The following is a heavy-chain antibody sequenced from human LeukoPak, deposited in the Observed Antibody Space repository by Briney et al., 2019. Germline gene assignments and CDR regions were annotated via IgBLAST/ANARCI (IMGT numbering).Heavy chain of an antibody. Sequence: SETLSLTCTVSGGSISSDYWSWMRQPPGKGLEWIGYIFYSGSTNYNPSLKSRVTISVVTSKNQFSLKLSSVTAADTAVYYCARRSESSDYQFDYWGQGTLVTVSS. D-gene: IGHD3-22*01. CDR2: IFYSGST. CDR1: GGSISSDY. J-gene: IGHJ4*02. V-gene: IGHV4-59*08. CDR3: ARRSESSDYQFDY.